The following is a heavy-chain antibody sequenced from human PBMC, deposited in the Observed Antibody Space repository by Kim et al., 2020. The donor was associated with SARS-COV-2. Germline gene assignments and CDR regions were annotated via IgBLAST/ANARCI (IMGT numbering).Heavy chain of an antibody. CDR3: ARDFSGSYSEDDAFDI. J-gene: IGHJ3*02. D-gene: IGHD1-26*01. CDR1: GGTFSSYA. V-gene: IGHV1-69*13. Sequence: SVKVSCKASGGTFSSYAISWVRQAPGQGLEWMGGIIPIFGTANYAQKFQGRVTITADESTSTAYMELSSLRSEDTAVYYCARDFSGSYSEDDAFDIWGQGTMVTVSS. CDR2: IIPIFGTA.